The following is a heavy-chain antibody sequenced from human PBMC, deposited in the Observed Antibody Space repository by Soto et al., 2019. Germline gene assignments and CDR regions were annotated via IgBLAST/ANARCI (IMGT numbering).Heavy chain of an antibody. CDR2: IIPIFGTA. CDR3: ARGGDRAFDI. Sequence: SVEVSCKASGGTFSSYAIICVRQAPGQGLEWMGGIIPIFGTANYAQKFQGRVTITADESTSTAYMELSSLRSEGTAVYYCARGGDRAFDIWGQGTMVTVSS. V-gene: IGHV1-69*01. CDR1: GGTFSSYA. J-gene: IGHJ3*02. D-gene: IGHD1-26*01.